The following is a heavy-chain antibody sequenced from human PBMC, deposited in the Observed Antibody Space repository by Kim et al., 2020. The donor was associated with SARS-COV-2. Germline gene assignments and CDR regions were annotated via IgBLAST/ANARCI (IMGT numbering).Heavy chain of an antibody. CDR3: ARDKSYWGTPVFDS. CDR1: GFTFSSYE. CDR2: ISSGANVI. D-gene: IGHD3-10*01. J-gene: IGHJ4*02. V-gene: IGHV3-48*03. Sequence: GGSLRLSCVGSGFTFSSYEMNWVRQVPGKGLEWVSYISSGANVIHYADSVKGRFTISRDNAKNSLSLQMNSLRAEDTAVYYCARDKSYWGTPVFDSWGQGTLVTVSS.